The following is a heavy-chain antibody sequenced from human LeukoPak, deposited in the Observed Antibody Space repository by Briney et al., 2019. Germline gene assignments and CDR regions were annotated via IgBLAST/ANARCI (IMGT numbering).Heavy chain of an antibody. CDR3: VRHPGPDYFPSNWFDP. CDR2: TSYDGNRK. V-gene: IGHV3-30*03. CDR1: GFTFSDYG. Sequence: GKSLRLSCAASGFTFSDYGMHWLRQAPGQGLEWVAYTSYDGNRKEYGDSVKGRFIISRDNSMNTLSLQMNSLRADDTAVYYCVRHPGPDYFPSNWFDPWGQGTLVTVSS. J-gene: IGHJ5*02. D-gene: IGHD3-9*01.